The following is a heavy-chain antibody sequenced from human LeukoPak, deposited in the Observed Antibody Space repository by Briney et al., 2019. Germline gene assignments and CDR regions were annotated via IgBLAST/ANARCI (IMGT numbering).Heavy chain of an antibody. CDR3: ARETSSRYFDY. CDR2: IYYSGST. V-gene: IGHV4-59*01. Sequence: SSQTLSLTCTVSGGSISSYYWSWIRQPPGKGLEWIGYIYYSGSTNYNPSLKSRVTISVDTSKNQFSLKLSSVTAADTAVYYCARETSSRYFDYWGQGTLLTVSS. J-gene: IGHJ4*02. CDR1: GGSISSYY.